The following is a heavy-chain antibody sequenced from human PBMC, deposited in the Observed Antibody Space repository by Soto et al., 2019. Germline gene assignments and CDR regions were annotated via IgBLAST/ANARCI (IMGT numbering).Heavy chain of an antibody. D-gene: IGHD6-6*01. Sequence: QVQLVQSGAEVKKPGASVKVSCKASGYTFTNYGINWVRQAPGQGLEWLGWVSAYNGEKRYAQRVQARVIMTTDTSTTTAYMEWRSLRSDGTAVYYCSRGTSIPASGDYWGQGPLVTVSS. CDR1: GYTFTNYG. V-gene: IGHV1-18*01. CDR2: VSAYNGEK. J-gene: IGHJ4*01. CDR3: SRGTSIPASGDY.